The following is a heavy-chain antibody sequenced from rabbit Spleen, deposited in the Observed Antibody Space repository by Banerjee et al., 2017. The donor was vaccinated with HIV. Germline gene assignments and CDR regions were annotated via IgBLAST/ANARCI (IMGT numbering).Heavy chain of an antibody. CDR2: IEPIFGNT. J-gene: IGHJ4*01. V-gene: IGHV1S40*01. CDR3: ARDLVAVIGWNFSL. D-gene: IGHD1-1*01. CDR1: GISFGISDY. Sequence: QSLEESGGDLVQPGASLTLTCKASGISFGISDYMCWVRQAPGKGLEWIGYIEPIFGNTYYANWVNGRFTISSHNAQNTLYLQLSSLTAADTATYFCARDLVAVIGWNFSLWGQGTLVTVS.